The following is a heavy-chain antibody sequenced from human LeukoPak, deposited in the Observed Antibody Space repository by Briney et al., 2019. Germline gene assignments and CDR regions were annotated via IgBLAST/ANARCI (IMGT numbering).Heavy chain of an antibody. V-gene: IGHV1-2*02. CDR2: INPNSGGT. J-gene: IGHJ4*02. D-gene: IGHD6-19*01. Sequence: GASVKVSCKASGYTFTGYYIHWVRQAPGQGLEWMGWINPNSGGTKYALKFQGRVTMTRDTSISTAYMELSSLTSDDTALYYCATDGAVAGTAYPEYWGQGTLVTVSS. CDR1: GYTFTGYY. CDR3: ATDGAVAGTAYPEY.